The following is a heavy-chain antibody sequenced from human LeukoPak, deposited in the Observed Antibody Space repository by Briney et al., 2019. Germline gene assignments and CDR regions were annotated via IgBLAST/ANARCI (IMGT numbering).Heavy chain of an antibody. J-gene: IGHJ4*02. CDR1: GFTFSSYA. V-gene: IGHV3-23*01. CDR2: IGGSGGST. CDR3: AKHEGYFDY. Sequence: AGGSLRLSCAASGFTFSSYAMGWVRQASGKGLQWVSGIGGSGGSTYYTDSVKGRFTISRDNSKNTLYLQMNSLRAEDTAVYFCAKHEGYFDYWGQGTLVTVSS.